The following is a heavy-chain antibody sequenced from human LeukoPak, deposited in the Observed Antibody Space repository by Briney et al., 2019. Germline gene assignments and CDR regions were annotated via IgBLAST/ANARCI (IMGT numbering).Heavy chain of an antibody. CDR1: GYTFTSYY. D-gene: IGHD1-7*01. Sequence: ASVKVSCKASGYTFTSYYMHWVRQAPGQGLEWMGIINPSGGRTSYTQKFQGRVTMTRDTSTSTVYMELSSLRSEDTAVYYCARRGIGIIGTIYNWFDPWGQGTLVTVSS. CDR3: ARRGIGIIGTIYNWFDP. J-gene: IGHJ5*02. CDR2: INPSGGRT. V-gene: IGHV1-46*01.